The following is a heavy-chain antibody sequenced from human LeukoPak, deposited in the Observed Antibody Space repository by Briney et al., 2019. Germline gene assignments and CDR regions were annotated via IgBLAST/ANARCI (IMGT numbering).Heavy chain of an antibody. J-gene: IGHJ4*02. CDR3: ARGDPFDY. CDR2: IYDSGST. CDR1: GGSISSYY. Sequence: SETLSLTCSVSGGSISSYYWSWIRQPPGKGLEWIGYIYDSGSTNYSPSLKSRVTMSVDTSKNRFSLELSSVTAADTAVYYCARGDPFDYWGQGTLVTVSS. V-gene: IGHV4-59*01.